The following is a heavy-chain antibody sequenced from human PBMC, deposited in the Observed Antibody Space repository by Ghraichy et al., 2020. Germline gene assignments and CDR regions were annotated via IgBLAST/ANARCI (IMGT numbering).Heavy chain of an antibody. CDR1: GFTFSSYG. CDR3: AKDGGYYDYVWGSYRNDFDY. CDR2: IRYDGSNK. D-gene: IGHD3-16*02. J-gene: IGHJ4*02. V-gene: IGHV3-30*02. Sequence: GESLRLSCAASGFTFSSYGMHWVRQAPGKGLEWVAFIRYDGSNKYYADSVKGRFTISRDNSKNTLYLQMNSLRAEDTAVYYCAKDGGYYDYVWGSYRNDFDYWGQGTLVTVSS.